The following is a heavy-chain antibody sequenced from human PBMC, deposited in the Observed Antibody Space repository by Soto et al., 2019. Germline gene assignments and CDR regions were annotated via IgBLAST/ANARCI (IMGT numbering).Heavy chain of an antibody. CDR3: ARHLTYCSAGSCYSDFPYYGMDV. CDR2: IFYSGST. V-gene: IGHV4-39*01. D-gene: IGHD2-15*01. J-gene: IGHJ6*02. Sequence: SETLSLTCTVSGGSISSSSYYWGWIRQPPGKGLEWIGRIFYSGSTYYNPSLKSRVTISVDTSKNQFSLKLSSVTAADTAVYYCARHLTYCSAGSCYSDFPYYGMDVWGQGTTVTVSS. CDR1: GGSISSSSYY.